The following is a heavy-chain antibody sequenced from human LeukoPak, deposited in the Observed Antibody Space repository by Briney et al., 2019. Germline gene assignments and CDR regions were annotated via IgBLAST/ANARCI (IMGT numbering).Heavy chain of an antibody. CDR2: INHSGSA. V-gene: IGHV4-34*01. J-gene: IGHJ4*02. D-gene: IGHD1-26*01. CDR1: GGPFSGYY. Sequence: PSETLSLTCAVYGGPFSGYYWSWIRKPPGKGLEWIGEINHSGSATYNPSLKSRVTISIDTSKNQFSLNLNSVTAADTAVYYCARVQAEVGPGHWGQGTLVSVSS. CDR3: ARVQAEVGPGH.